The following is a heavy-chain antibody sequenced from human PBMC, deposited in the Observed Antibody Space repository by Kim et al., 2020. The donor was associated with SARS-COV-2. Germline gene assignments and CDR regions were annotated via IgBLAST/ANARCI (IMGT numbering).Heavy chain of an antibody. CDR1: GGSISSYY. V-gene: IGHV4-59*01. Sequence: SETLSLTCTVSGGSISSYYWSWIRQPPGKGLEWIGYIYYSGSTNYNPSLKSRVTISVDTSKNQFSLKLSSVTAADTAVYYCARGPVMITFEDKYNWFDPWGQGTLVTVSS. CDR3: ARGPVMITFEDKYNWFDP. D-gene: IGHD3-16*01. CDR2: IYYSGST. J-gene: IGHJ5*02.